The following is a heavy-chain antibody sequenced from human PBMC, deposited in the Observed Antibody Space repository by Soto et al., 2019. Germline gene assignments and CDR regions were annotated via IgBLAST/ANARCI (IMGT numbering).Heavy chain of an antibody. CDR1: GFTFSDYY. V-gene: IGHV3-11*06. CDR3: ARVPISRGSGWYDFDF. CDR2: ISHSGTYT. Sequence: QVQLVESGGGLVKPGGSLRLSCAASGFTFSDYYMSWIRQAPGKGLEWVSYISHSGTYTNYADSVKGRFTISRDNAKNSLYLQMNSLRAEDTAVFYCARVPISRGSGWYDFDFWGQETVVTVSS. J-gene: IGHJ4*02. D-gene: IGHD6-19*01.